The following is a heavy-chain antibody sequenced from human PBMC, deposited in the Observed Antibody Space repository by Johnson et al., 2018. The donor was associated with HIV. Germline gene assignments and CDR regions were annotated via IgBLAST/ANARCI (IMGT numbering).Heavy chain of an antibody. CDR2: IYSGGSP. D-gene: IGHD2-15*01. Sequence: MLLVESGGGVVQPGRSLRLSCVASGFTFRSYAMHWVRQAPGKGLEWVSVIYSGGSPYYADSVKGRFTISRDNSKNTLYLQMNSLRAEDTAVYYCARVPWSLDAFDIWGQGTMVTVSS. CDR3: ARVPWSLDAFDI. V-gene: IGHV3-66*01. J-gene: IGHJ3*02. CDR1: GFTFRSYA.